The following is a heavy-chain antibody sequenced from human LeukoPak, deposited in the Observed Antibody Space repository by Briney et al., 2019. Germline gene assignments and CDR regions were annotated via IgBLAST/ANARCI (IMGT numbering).Heavy chain of an antibody. CDR3: AKDQRWELPHYLDS. D-gene: IGHD1-26*01. CDR1: GFTFSSSA. Sequence: GGSLRLSCAASGFTFSSSAMSWVRQVPGKGLEWVSGISASGGSTSYADSVRGRFTISRDNSKNTLYVQMNSLRDEDTAVYYCAKDQRWELPHYLDSWGQGTLVTVSS. J-gene: IGHJ4*02. V-gene: IGHV3-23*01. CDR2: ISASGGST.